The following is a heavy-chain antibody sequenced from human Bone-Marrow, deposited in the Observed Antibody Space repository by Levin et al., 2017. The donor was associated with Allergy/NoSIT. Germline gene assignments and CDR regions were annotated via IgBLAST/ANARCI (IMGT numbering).Heavy chain of an antibody. CDR1: GGSMSNYY. CDR3: ARLLRSSRNLYTWFDP. V-gene: IGHV4-59*01. D-gene: IGHD2-2*01. CDR2: IYFTGSI. J-gene: IGHJ5*02. Sequence: SETLSLTCTVSGGSMSNYYWSWIRQPPGKGLEWMGYIYFTGSINYNPSLKSRVSISVDAPKNQFSLNLSSVTAADTAVYYCARLLRSSRNLYTWFDPWGQGTLVTVSS.